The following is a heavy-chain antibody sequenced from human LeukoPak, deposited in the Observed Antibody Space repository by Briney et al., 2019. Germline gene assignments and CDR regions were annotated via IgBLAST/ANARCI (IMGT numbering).Heavy chain of an antibody. J-gene: IGHJ1*01. CDR3: ARAPSEIGGYYPEYFRH. Sequence: GGSLRLSCAASGFTFSTYWMHWVRQAPGKGLVWVSRIKSDGSTNYADSVKGRFTISRDNANNTLSLQMNSLRPEDTGVYYCARAPSEIGGYYPEYFRHSGQGTLVTVSS. D-gene: IGHD3-22*01. CDR2: IKSDGST. CDR1: GFTFSTYW. V-gene: IGHV3-74*01.